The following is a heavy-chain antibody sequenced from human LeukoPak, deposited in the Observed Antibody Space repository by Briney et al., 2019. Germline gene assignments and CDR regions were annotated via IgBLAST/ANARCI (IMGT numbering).Heavy chain of an antibody. CDR2: INSSSSYI. CDR3: ARGAVGVVVPAAQARFDP. J-gene: IGHJ5*02. D-gene: IGHD2-2*01. CDR1: GFAFSSYW. V-gene: IGHV3-21*01. Sequence: KPGGSLRLSCAASGFAFSSYWMHWVRQAPGKGLEWVSSINSSSSYIYYADSVKGRFTISRDNAKNSLYLQMNSLRAEDTAVYYCARGAVGVVVPAAQARFDPWGQGTLVTVSS.